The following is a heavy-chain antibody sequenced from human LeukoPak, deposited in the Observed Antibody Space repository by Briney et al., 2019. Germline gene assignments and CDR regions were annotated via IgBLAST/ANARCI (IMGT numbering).Heavy chain of an antibody. CDR3: ARGGPSRDILTGPVEVSTRPFDY. J-gene: IGHJ4*02. V-gene: IGHV4-34*01. CDR1: GGSSSGYY. D-gene: IGHD3-9*01. Sequence: SETLSLTCAVYGGSSSGYYWSWIRQPPGKGLEWIGEINHSGSTNYNPSLKSRVTISVDTSKNQFSLKLSSVTAADTAVYYCARGGPSRDILTGPVEVSTRPFDYWGQGTLVTVSS. CDR2: INHSGST.